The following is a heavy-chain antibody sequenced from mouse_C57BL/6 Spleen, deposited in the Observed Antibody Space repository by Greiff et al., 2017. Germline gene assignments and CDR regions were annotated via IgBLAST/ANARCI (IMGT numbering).Heavy chain of an antibody. CDR3: ASQGRRVRYFDV. J-gene: IGHJ1*03. V-gene: IGHV5-9*01. D-gene: IGHD3-3*01. CDR2: ISGGGGNT. Sequence: EVQLVESGGGLVKPGGSLKLSCAASGFTFSSYTMSWVRQTPEKRLEWVATISGGGGNTYYPDSVKGRFTISRDNAKNTLYLQMSSLRSEDTALYYCASQGRRVRYFDVWGTGTTVTVSS. CDR1: GFTFSSYT.